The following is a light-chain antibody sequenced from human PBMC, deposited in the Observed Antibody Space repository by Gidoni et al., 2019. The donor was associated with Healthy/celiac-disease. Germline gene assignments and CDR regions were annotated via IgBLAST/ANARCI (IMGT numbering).Light chain of an antibody. J-gene: IGKJ2*01. CDR2: AAS. Sequence: DIQMTQSPSAMSASVGDRVTITCRASQGISNYLAWSQQKPGKVPTRLIYAASSLQSGVPSRFSGRGSGKEFTLTISSLQPEDFANYYCLQHNSYPHTFGQGTKLEIK. CDR3: LQHNSYPHT. V-gene: IGKV1-17*03. CDR1: QGISNY.